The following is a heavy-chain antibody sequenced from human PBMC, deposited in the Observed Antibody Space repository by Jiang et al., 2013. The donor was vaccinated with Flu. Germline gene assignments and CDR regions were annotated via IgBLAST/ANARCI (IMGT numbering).Heavy chain of an antibody. CDR1: GYNFNQFY. CDR3: ARGSSAFGELLLDY. D-gene: IGHD3-10*01. V-gene: IGHV1-46*02. Sequence: SGAEVKRPGASVKVSCEASGYNFNQFYIHWLRQAPGQTLEWMGIMNPGDGRTTYAERFRRRVTMTGDTSTTTVYMDLSSLAFDDTAVYYCARGSSAFGELLLDYWGQGTLVTVSS. J-gene: IGHJ4*02. CDR2: MNPGDGRT.